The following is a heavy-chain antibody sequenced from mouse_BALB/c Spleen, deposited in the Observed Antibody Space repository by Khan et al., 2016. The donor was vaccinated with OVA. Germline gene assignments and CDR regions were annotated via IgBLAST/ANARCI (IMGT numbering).Heavy chain of an antibody. CDR1: GYTFTDYN. J-gene: IGHJ3*01. CDR2: IFPNNGGT. V-gene: IGHV1S29*02. Sequence: VRLQQSGPELVKPGASVKISCKASGYTFTDYNMDWVKQSHGESLEWIGYIFPNNGGTGYNQKFKTKATLTVDNSSSTAYMELRSLTPVGSAVYYCARSGYGSFAYWGQGTLVTVSA. D-gene: IGHD1-2*01. CDR3: ARSGYGSFAY.